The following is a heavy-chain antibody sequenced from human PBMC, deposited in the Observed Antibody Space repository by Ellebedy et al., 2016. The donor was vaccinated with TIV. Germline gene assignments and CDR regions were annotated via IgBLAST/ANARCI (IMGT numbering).Heavy chain of an antibody. J-gene: IGHJ3*02. Sequence: MPSETLSLTCTVSGGSISTYYWSSILQPPGKGLEWIGYIYYSGSTKYNPSLKSRVTMSVHTSKKQFSLNLSSVTAADTAVYYCATSYDSSGYYDDDAFDIWGQGTMVTVSS. CDR2: IYYSGST. CDR1: GGSISTYY. CDR3: ATSYDSSGYYDDDAFDI. D-gene: IGHD3-22*01. V-gene: IGHV4-59*01.